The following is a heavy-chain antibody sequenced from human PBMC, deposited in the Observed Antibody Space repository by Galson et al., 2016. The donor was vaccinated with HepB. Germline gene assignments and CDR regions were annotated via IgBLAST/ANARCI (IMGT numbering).Heavy chain of an antibody. Sequence: SLRLSCAASGFTFSDYSMNWVRQAPGKGLEWVSYIASNRRTIYYADSARGRFTISRDNAKNSLYLQTNSLRDEDAAVYYCARDGRRGYDMDVWGQGTTVTVSS. CDR3: ARDGRRGYDMDV. J-gene: IGHJ6*02. CDR2: IASNRRTI. CDR1: GFTFSDYS. V-gene: IGHV3-48*02.